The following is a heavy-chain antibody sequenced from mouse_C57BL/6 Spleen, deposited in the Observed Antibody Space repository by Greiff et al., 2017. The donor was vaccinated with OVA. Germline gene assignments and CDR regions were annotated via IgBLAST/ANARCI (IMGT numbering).Heavy chain of an antibody. CDR1: GFTFSSYA. Sequence: DVHLVESGGGLVKPGGSLKLSCAASGFTFSSYAMSWVRQTPEKRLEWVATISDGGSYTYYPDNVKGRFTISRDNAKNNLYLQMSHLKSEDTAMYYCARWLLGFAYWGQGTLVTVSA. D-gene: IGHD2-3*01. V-gene: IGHV5-4*01. CDR2: ISDGGSYT. CDR3: ARWLLGFAY. J-gene: IGHJ3*01.